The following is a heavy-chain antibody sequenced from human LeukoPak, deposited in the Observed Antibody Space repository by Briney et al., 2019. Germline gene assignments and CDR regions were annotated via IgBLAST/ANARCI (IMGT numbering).Heavy chain of an antibody. V-gene: IGHV1-18*01. CDR3: ARAGGVSFVARWFDP. CDR1: GYTFSNYG. CDR2: VSAYNGNT. J-gene: IGHJ5*02. Sequence: ASVKVSCKASGYTFSNYGISWVRQAPGQELEWLGWVSAYNGNTNYAQKLQGRVTMTTDTSTGIAYMELKSLRSDDTAVYYCARAGGVSFVARWFDPWGQGSLVIVSS. D-gene: IGHD3-16*01.